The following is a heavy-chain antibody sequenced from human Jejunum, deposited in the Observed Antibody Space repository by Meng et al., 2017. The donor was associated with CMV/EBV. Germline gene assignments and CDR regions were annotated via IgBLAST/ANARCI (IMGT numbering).Heavy chain of an antibody. J-gene: IGHJ1*01. CDR2: INGGDDDT. V-gene: IGHV1-3*01. Sequence: QVQFVKSGAEVKKPGASVKISCKASGYTFTRDAVYWVRQAPGQGLYWMGWINGGDDDTKYSRKFKDRVTITRDISANTVYIELSSLRFEDTTVYYCARGVVGTGNWGQGTLVTVSS. CDR1: GYTFTRDA. D-gene: IGHD1-14*01. CDR3: ARGVVGTGN.